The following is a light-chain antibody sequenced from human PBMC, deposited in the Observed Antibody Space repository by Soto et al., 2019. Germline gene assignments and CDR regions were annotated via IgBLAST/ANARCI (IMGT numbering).Light chain of an antibody. CDR3: QHYSSYSRT. Sequence: DIQMSQSPSTLSASVGDRVTITCRASQSISNSLAWYQQKPGKAPKLLLSDASTLERGVPSRFSGSGSGTEFTLTISSLQPDDFANYYCQHYSSYSRTFGQGTNVAIK. CDR2: DAS. V-gene: IGKV1-5*01. J-gene: IGKJ1*01. CDR1: QSISNS.